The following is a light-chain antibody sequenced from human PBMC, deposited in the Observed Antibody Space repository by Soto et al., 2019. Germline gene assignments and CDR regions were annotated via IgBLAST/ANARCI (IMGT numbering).Light chain of an antibody. CDR2: DAS. V-gene: IGKV3-11*01. J-gene: IGKJ5*01. CDR1: QSVGGH. Sequence: EIVLTQSPATLSLSPGERATVSCSASQSVGGHLAWYQQRPGQAPRLLIHDASTRAIGIPVRFSGSGSGTDFTLTISSLETEDAAIYYCQQSHIWPPITFGQGTRLEIK. CDR3: QQSHIWPPIT.